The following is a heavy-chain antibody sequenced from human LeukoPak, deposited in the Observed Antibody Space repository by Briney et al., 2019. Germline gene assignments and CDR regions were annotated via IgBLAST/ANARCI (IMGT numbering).Heavy chain of an antibody. Sequence: ASVKVSCKASGYTFTSYGISWVRQAPGQGLEWMGGIIPIFGTANYAQKFQGRVTITTDESTSTAYMELSSLRSEDTAVYYCARLGYCSGGSCYPDDYWGQGTLVTVSS. J-gene: IGHJ4*02. CDR3: ARLGYCSGGSCYPDDY. V-gene: IGHV1-69*05. CDR1: GYTFTSYG. D-gene: IGHD2-15*01. CDR2: IIPIFGTA.